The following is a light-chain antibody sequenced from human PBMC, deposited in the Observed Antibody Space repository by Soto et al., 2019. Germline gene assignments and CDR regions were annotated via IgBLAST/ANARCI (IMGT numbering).Light chain of an antibody. J-gene: IGKJ3*01. CDR2: AAS. V-gene: IGKV1-27*01. CDR1: QGISTY. Sequence: DIQMTQSPSSLSASVGDRVTITCRASQGISTYLAWYQQRPGKVPKLLIYAASTLQSGVPSRFSGSVSGTDFTLTISGLQPEDVATYYCQKYNNAVFTFGPGTKVDIK. CDR3: QKYNNAVFT.